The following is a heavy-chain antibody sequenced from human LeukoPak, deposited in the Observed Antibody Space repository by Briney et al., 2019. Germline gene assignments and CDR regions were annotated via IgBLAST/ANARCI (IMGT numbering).Heavy chain of an antibody. CDR3: ARSPGIQGVWYFDY. V-gene: IGHV4-30-4*02. CDR1: GDSISSGDYY. J-gene: IGHJ4*02. CDR2: IYYSGNT. D-gene: IGHD3-16*01. Sequence: SETLSLTCTVSGDSISSGDYYWSWIRQPPGKGLEWIGYIYYSGNTYYNPSLKSRVTISVDTSKNQFSLKLSSVTAADTAVYYCARSPGIQGVWYFDYWGQGTLVTVSS.